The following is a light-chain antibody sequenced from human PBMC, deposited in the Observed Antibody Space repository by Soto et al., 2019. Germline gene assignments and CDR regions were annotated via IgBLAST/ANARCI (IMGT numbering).Light chain of an antibody. V-gene: IGKV3-11*01. J-gene: IGKJ5*01. CDR3: HQRQYWPPIT. Sequence: VVLTQSPATLSLSAWERATLSCRTSLSVSVYLDWYQQKPGQAPRLLLSDASNRATGIPARFSGSGSGTDFTLTISSLEPADFAVYYCHQRQYWPPITFGQGTRLEIK. CDR2: DAS. CDR1: LSVSVY.